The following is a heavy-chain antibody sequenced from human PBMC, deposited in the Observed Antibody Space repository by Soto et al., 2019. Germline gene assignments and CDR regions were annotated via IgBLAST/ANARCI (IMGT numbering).Heavy chain of an antibody. D-gene: IGHD3-10*01. CDR1: GFTFSSYA. Sequence: QVQLVESGGGVVQPGRSLRLSCAASGFTFSSYAMHWVRQAPGKGLEWVAVISYDGSNKYYADSVKGRFTISRGNSKNTLYLQMNSLRAEDTAVYYCARDRLLWFCELLSLDYYYYGMDVWGQGTTVTVSS. CDR3: ARDRLLWFCELLSLDYYYYGMDV. V-gene: IGHV3-30-3*01. CDR2: ISYDGSNK. J-gene: IGHJ6*02.